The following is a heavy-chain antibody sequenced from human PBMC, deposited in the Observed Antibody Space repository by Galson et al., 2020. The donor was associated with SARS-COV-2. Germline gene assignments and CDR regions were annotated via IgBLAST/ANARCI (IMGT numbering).Heavy chain of an antibody. CDR3: ARGATVTTSYYYYCYMDV. D-gene: IGHD4-4*01. Sequence: GGSLRLSCAASGSTLSSYWMHWVRQAPGKGLVWVSRINDDGSSTSYADFVKGRFTISRDNAKNTLYLQMNSLRAEGTAVYYCARGATVTTSYYYYCYMDVWGKGTTVTVSS. V-gene: IGHV3-74*01. J-gene: IGHJ6*03. CDR1: GSTLSSYW. CDR2: INDDGSST.